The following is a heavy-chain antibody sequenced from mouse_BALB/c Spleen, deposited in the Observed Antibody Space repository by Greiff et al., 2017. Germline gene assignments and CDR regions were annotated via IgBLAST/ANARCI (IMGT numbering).Heavy chain of an antibody. CDR1: GFTFSSFG. D-gene: IGHD1-2*01. Sequence: EVQLVESGGGLVQPGGSRKLSCAASGFTFSSFGMHWVRQAPEKGLEWVAYISSGSSTIYYADTVKGRFTISRDNPKNTLFLQMTSLRSEDTAMYYCARSVIHYYGYCDYWGQGTTLTGSS. V-gene: IGHV5-17*02. CDR3: ARSVIHYYGYCDY. J-gene: IGHJ2*01. CDR2: ISSGSSTI.